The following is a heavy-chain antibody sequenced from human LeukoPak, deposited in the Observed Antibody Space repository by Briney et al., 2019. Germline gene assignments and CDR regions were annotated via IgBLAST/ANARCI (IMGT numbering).Heavy chain of an antibody. D-gene: IGHD3-22*01. Sequence: GGSLRLSCAASGFTFSSYVMSWVRQAPGKGLEGVSGISGSGDSTYYADSVKGRFTISRDNSKNTLNLQMNSLRAEDTAIYYCAKDDYHDSSTAYWGQGTLVTVSS. CDR2: ISGSGDST. CDR3: AKDDYHDSSTAY. V-gene: IGHV3-23*01. CDR1: GFTFSSYV. J-gene: IGHJ4*02.